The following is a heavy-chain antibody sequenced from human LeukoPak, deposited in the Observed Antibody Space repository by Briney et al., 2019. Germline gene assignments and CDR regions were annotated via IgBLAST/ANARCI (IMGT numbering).Heavy chain of an antibody. D-gene: IGHD1-1*01. CDR2: IREDGSEK. Sequence: GGSLRLSCAASGFTFSNYWMTWVRQAPGKGLEWVANIREDGSEKYYVDSVRGRFTISRDNTKNSLYLQMNSLRAEDTAVYYCARVLLERPGIDSFDIWGQGTMVTVSS. J-gene: IGHJ3*02. CDR1: GFTFSNYW. CDR3: ARVLLERPGIDSFDI. V-gene: IGHV3-7*01.